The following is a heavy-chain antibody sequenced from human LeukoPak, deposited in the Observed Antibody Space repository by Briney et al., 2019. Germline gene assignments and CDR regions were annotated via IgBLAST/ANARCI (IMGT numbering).Heavy chain of an antibody. V-gene: IGHV4-59*01. CDR3: ARLDTAMVNFDY. D-gene: IGHD5-18*01. CDR2: IYYSGST. CDR1: GGSISSYY. J-gene: IGHJ4*02. Sequence: SETLSLTCTVSGGSISSYYWSWIRQPPGKGLEWIGYIYYSGSTNYNPSLKSRVTISVDTSKNQFSLKLSSVTAADTAVYYCARLDTAMVNFDYWGQGTLVTVSS.